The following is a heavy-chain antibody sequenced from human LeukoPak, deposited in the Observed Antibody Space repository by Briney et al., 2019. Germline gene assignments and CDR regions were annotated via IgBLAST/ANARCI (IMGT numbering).Heavy chain of an antibody. J-gene: IGHJ5*02. CDR3: ARSPCGGDCYGGYNWFDP. Sequence: GASVTVSCKASGGTFSSYAISWVRQAPGQGLEWMGGIIPIFGTANYAQKFQGRVTITADESTSTAYMELSSLRSEDTAVYYCARSPCGGDCYGGYNWFDPWGQGTLVTVSS. CDR1: GGTFSSYA. CDR2: IIPIFGTA. D-gene: IGHD2-21*02. V-gene: IGHV1-69*01.